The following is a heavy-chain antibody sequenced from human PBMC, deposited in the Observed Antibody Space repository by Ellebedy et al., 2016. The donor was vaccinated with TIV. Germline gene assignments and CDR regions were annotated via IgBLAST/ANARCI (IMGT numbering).Heavy chain of an antibody. D-gene: IGHD3-10*01. Sequence: PGGSLRLSCKGSGYSFTSYWISWVRQMPGKGLEWMGRIDPSDSDTKYSPSFQGHVTISVDKSINTAYLQWSNLKASDTAMYYCARRVRFGEPDLGYWGQGTLVTVSS. CDR2: IDPSDSDT. CDR1: GYSFTSYW. V-gene: IGHV5-10-1*01. J-gene: IGHJ4*02. CDR3: ARRVRFGEPDLGY.